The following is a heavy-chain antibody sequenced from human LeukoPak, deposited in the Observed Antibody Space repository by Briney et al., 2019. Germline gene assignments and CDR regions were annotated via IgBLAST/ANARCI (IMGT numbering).Heavy chain of an antibody. CDR2: IYYSGST. Sequence: TSETLSLTCTVSGGSISSYYWSWIRQPPGKGLEWIGYIYYSGSTNYNPSLKSRVTISVDTSKNQFPLKLSSVTAADTAVYYCARAERGGSSFDYWGQGTLVTVSS. D-gene: IGHD6-6*01. V-gene: IGHV4-59*01. CDR1: GGSISSYY. CDR3: ARAERGGSSFDY. J-gene: IGHJ4*02.